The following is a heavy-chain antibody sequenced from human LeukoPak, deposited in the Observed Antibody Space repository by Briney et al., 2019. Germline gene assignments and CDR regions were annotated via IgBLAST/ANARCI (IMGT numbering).Heavy chain of an antibody. V-gene: IGHV1-69*01. D-gene: IGHD2-15*01. CDR1: VGTFSSYA. Sequence: GASVKVSCKASVGTFSSYAISWVRQAPGQGLERLGGIIPIFGTANYAQKFQGRVTITADESTSTAYMELSSLRSEDTAVYYCARGVAPNSWFDPWGQGTLVTVSS. CDR2: IIPIFGTA. J-gene: IGHJ5*02. CDR3: ARGVAPNSWFDP.